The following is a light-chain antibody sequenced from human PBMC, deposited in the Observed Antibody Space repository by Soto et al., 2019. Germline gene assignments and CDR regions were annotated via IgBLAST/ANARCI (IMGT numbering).Light chain of an antibody. CDR1: QSLLHSNGYNY. Sequence: DIVMTQSPLSLPVTPGEPASISCRSSQSLLHSNGYNYLDWYLQKPGQSPQLLIYLGSNRASGVPDRFSGSGSGTEFTLTISSLQPDDFAAYYCQHYNSYSSTFGQGTKVDIK. J-gene: IGKJ1*01. CDR3: QHYNSYSST. CDR2: LGS. V-gene: IGKV2-28*01.